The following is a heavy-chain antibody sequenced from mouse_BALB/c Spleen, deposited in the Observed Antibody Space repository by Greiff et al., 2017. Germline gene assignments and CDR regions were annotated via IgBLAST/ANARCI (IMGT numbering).Heavy chain of an antibody. J-gene: IGHJ4*01. CDR2: IWGDGST. Sequence: VMLVESGPGLVAPSQSLSITCTVSGFSLTGYGVNWVRQPPGKGLEWLGMIWGDGSTDYNSALKSRLSISKDNSKSQVFLKMNSLQTDDTARYYCARGPYDYDVGHYYAMDYWGQGTSVTVSS. V-gene: IGHV2-6-7*01. CDR1: GFSLTGYG. D-gene: IGHD2-4*01. CDR3: ARGPYDYDVGHYYAMDY.